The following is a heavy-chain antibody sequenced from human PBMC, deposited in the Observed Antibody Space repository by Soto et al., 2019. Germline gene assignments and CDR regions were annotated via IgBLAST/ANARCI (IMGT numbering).Heavy chain of an antibody. CDR1: GFTFSSYS. V-gene: IGHV3-48*01. J-gene: IGHJ1*01. CDR2: ISSSSSTI. CDR3: ARDLRWELLTSVYFQH. Sequence: GGSLRLSCAASGFTFSSYSMNWVRQAPGKGLEWVSYISSSSSTIYYADSVKGRFTISRDNAKNSLYLQMNSLRAEDTAVYYCARDLRWELLTSVYFQHWGQGNLVTVS. D-gene: IGHD1-26*01.